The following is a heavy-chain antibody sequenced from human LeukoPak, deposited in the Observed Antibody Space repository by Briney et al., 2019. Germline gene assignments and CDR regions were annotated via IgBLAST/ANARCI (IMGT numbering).Heavy chain of an antibody. CDR3: AKDILAAGLFFDY. J-gene: IGHJ4*02. CDR2: IRISGTTT. D-gene: IGHD6-13*01. Sequence: PGGSLRLSCAASGFIFRVFYMGWIRQAPGEGLEWVSYIRISGTTTNYADSVKGRFTISRDDARNSLYLQMSTLTAEDTAVYYCAKDILAAGLFFDYWGQGTLVTVSS. CDR1: GFIFRVFY. V-gene: IGHV3-11*01.